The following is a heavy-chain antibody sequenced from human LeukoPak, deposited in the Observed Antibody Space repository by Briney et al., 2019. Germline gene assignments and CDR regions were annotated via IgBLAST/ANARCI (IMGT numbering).Heavy chain of an antibody. J-gene: IGHJ5*02. Sequence: GASVKVSCKASGGTFSSYAISWVRQAPGQGLEWMGGIIPIFGTANYAQKLQGRVTITADKSTSTAYMELSSLRSEDTAVYYCARVDTAMAYNWFDPWGQGTLVTVSS. CDR3: ARVDTAMAYNWFDP. CDR1: GGTFSSYA. V-gene: IGHV1-69*06. CDR2: IIPIFGTA. D-gene: IGHD5-18*01.